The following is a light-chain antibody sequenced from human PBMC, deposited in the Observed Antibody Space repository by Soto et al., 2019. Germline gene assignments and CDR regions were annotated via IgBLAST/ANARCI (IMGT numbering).Light chain of an antibody. J-gene: IGKJ1*01. CDR1: QSVSSK. CDR2: GAS. Sequence: EIVRTQSPATLSVSPGERATLSCRASQSVSSKLAWYQQKPGQAPRVLIFGASTRATGIPARFSGSGSGTEFTLTISSLQSEDFAVYYCQHYNDWPPTWTFGQGTSVEIK. CDR3: QHYNDWPPTWT. V-gene: IGKV3-15*01.